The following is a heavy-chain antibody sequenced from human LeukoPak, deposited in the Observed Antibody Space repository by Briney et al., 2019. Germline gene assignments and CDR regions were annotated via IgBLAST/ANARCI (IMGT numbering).Heavy chain of an antibody. CDR1: GGSISSSSYY. CDR3: ARVSGRNSSPYMDV. V-gene: IGHV4-39*07. D-gene: IGHD3-22*01. J-gene: IGHJ6*03. Sequence: SETLSLTCTVSGGSISSSSYYWGWIRQPPGKGLEWIGSIYYSGSTYYNPSLKSRVTISVDTSKNQFSLKLSSVTAADTAVYYCARVSGRNSSPYMDVWGKETTVTVSS. CDR2: IYYSGST.